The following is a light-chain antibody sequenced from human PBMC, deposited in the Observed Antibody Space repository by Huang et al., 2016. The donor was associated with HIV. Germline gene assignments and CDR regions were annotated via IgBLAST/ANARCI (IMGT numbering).Light chain of an antibody. CDR3: QQYDNWPPGLT. CDR1: QNVRSN. J-gene: IGKJ4*01. CDR2: DTS. Sequence: EIVMTQSPATLSVSPGGGATLSCRASQNVRSNLAWYQQTPGQAPGLLIYDTSTRAAGVPARVSGSGSGTEFPLTISGLQSEDFAVYYCQQYDNWPPGLTFGGGTKVEI. V-gene: IGKV3D-15*01.